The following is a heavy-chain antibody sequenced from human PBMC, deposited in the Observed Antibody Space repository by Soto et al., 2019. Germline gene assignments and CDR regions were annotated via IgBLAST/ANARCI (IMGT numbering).Heavy chain of an antibody. CDR3: AKRPRALLTFDY. CDR2: ISDSGGNS. D-gene: IGHD1-26*01. Sequence: EVQLVDSGGGLVQPGGSLRLSCAASGFIFSNYVMSWVRQAPGKGLEWLSSISDSGGNSYYADSVKGRFTISRDNSKNTLYLQMNSLRAEDTAIYYCAKRPRALLTFDYWGQGTLVTVSS. J-gene: IGHJ4*02. CDR1: GFIFSNYV. V-gene: IGHV3-23*04.